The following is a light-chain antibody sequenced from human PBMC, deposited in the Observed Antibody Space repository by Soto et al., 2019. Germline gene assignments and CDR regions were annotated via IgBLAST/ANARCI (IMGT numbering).Light chain of an antibody. Sequence: QSALTHPPSASGSPGQSVTISCTGTSSDVGGYKYVSWYQQHPGKAPKLMIFEVNTRPSGVPDRFSGSKSGNTASMTVSGLQAEDEADYYCSSYAGINNLGVFGTGTKLTVL. V-gene: IGLV2-8*01. J-gene: IGLJ1*01. CDR3: SSYAGINNLGV. CDR1: SSDVGGYKY. CDR2: EVN.